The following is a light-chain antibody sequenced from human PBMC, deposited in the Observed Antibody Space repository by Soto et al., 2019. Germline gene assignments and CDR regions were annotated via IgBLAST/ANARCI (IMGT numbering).Light chain of an antibody. CDR1: SSDVGGYKY. V-gene: IGLV2-14*01. CDR3: SSYTSSSTLI. CDR2: DVS. Sequence: QSVLTQPASVSGSPGQSITISCTGISSDVGGYKYVSWYQQYPGKAPKVIIYDVSNRPSGVSNRFSGSKSGNTASLTISGLQAEDEADYYCSSYTSSSTLIFGGGTKLTVL. J-gene: IGLJ2*01.